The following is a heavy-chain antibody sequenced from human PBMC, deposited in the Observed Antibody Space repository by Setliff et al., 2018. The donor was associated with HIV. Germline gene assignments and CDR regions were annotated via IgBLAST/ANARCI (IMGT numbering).Heavy chain of an antibody. V-gene: IGHV1-69*10. D-gene: IGHD6-13*01. J-gene: IGHJ6*02. CDR3: ARARKAAAGVSHGMDV. CDR2: IIPILGIA. CDR1: GGTFSSYA. Sequence: ASVKVSCKASGGTFSSYAISWVRQAPGQGLEWMGGIIPILGIANYAQRFQGRVTITADELMTTAYMELSSLKSEDTAVYYCARARKAAAGVSHGMDVWGQGTTVTVSS.